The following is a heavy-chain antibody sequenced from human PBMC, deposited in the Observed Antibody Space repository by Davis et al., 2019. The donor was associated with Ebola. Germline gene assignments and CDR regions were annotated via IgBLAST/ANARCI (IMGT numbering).Heavy chain of an antibody. CDR3: ARRRPAGGVWFDP. V-gene: IGHV4-4*02. D-gene: IGHD3-16*01. CDR1: GGSISSSNW. J-gene: IGHJ5*02. Sequence: PSETLSLTCAVSGGSISSSNWWSWVRQPPGKGLEWIGEIYHSGSTYYNPSLKSRVTISVDTSKNQFSLKLSSVTAADTAVYYCARRRPAGGVWFDPWGQGTLVTVSS. CDR2: IYHSGST.